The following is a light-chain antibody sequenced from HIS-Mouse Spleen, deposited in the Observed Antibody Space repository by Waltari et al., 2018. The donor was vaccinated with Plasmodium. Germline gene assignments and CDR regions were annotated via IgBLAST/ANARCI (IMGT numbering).Light chain of an antibody. V-gene: IGKV1-39*01. CDR1: QSISNS. CDR2: AAS. Sequence: DIQMTQSPSSLSASVGDRVTITCRASQSISNSLNWSQQKPGKAPNLLIYAASSLQSGVPSRFSGSGSVTDFTLTISSLQPEDFATYYCQQSYSTWTFGQGTKVEIK. J-gene: IGKJ1*01. CDR3: QQSYSTWT.